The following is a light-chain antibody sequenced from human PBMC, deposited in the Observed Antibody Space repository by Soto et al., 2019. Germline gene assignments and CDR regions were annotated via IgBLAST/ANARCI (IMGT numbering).Light chain of an antibody. CDR1: QGISSY. J-gene: IGKJ1*01. CDR3: QQYYSYPWGT. CDR2: AAS. Sequence: AIRMTQSPSSFSASTGDRVTFTCRASQGISSYLAWYQQKPGKAPKLLIYAASTLQSGVPSRFSGSGSGTDFTLTISCLQSEDFATYYCQQYYSYPWGTFGQGTKVEIK. V-gene: IGKV1-8*01.